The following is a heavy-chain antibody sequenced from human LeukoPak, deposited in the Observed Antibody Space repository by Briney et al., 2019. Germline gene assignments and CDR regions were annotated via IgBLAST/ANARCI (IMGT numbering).Heavy chain of an antibody. D-gene: IGHD1/OR15-1a*01. CDR1: GYTFTGYY. CDR3: ARPGITGTEFDP. J-gene: IGHJ5*02. Sequence: ASVKVSCKASGYTFTGYYMHWVRQAPGQGLEWMGWINPNSGGTNYAQKFEGRVTMTRDTSVSTAYMELSRLRSDDTAVYYCARPGITGTEFDPWGQGTPVIVSS. V-gene: IGHV1-2*02. CDR2: INPNSGGT.